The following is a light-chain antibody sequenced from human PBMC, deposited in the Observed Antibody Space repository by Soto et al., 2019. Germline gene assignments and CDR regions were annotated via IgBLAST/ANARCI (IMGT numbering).Light chain of an antibody. V-gene: IGLV1-44*01. Sequence: QSVLTQPPSASGTPGQRVTISCSGSSSNIGSHTVNWYQQLPGTAPKLLIYSNNQRPSGVPDRFSGSKSGTSASLAISGLQSEDEADYYCAAWDGSLNGHVFGSGTKLTVL. J-gene: IGLJ1*01. CDR3: AAWDGSLNGHV. CDR1: SSNIGSHT. CDR2: SNN.